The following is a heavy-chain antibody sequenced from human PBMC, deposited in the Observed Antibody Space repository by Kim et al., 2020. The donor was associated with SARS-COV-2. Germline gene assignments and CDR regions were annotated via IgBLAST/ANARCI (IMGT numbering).Heavy chain of an antibody. CDR3: ARNWGYLGSGDPHFDY. CDR1: GDSVNNPTYY. D-gene: IGHD3-10*01. J-gene: IGHJ4*02. CDR2: MYNTENI. V-gene: IGHV4-61*01. Sequence: SETLSLTCTVSGDSVNNPTYYWSWIRQPPGKGLEWIGYMYNTENIKYNPSLKGRVTMSVDTSKNQFYLRLTSVTAADTAVYYCARNWGYLGSGDPHFDYWGQGTLVTVSS.